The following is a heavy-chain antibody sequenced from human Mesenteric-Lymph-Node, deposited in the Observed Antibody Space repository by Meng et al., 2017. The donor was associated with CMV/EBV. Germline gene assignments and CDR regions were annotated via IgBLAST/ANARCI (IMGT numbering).Heavy chain of an antibody. J-gene: IGHJ4*02. D-gene: IGHD3-3*01. CDR2: ISTSGTTT. CDR1: RFTFSDYY. Sequence: ASRFTFSDYYMSWIRQAPEEGLERVSYISTSGTTTYYADPVKGRFTISRDNAQNSLYLQMNSLRAEDTAVYYCAKDGSDFWSGFDYWGQGTLVTVSS. V-gene: IGHV3-11*01. CDR3: AKDGSDFWSGFDY.